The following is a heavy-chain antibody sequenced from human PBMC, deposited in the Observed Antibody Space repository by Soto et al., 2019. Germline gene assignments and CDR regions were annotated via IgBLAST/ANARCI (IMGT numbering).Heavy chain of an antibody. CDR1: GYTFTGYY. D-gene: IGHD6-6*01. CDR2: INPNSGGT. J-gene: IGHJ4*02. Sequence: ASVKVSCKASGYTFTGYYMHWVRQAPGQGLEWMGWINPNSGGTNYAQKFRGWVTMTRDTSISTAYMELSRLRSDDTAVYYCARVGGSSSWWLAYFDYWGQGTLVTVSS. CDR3: ARVGGSSSWWLAYFDY. V-gene: IGHV1-2*04.